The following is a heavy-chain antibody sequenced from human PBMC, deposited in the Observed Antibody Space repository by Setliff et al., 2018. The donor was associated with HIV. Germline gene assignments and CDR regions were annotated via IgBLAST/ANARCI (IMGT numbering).Heavy chain of an antibody. D-gene: IGHD3-3*01. CDR1: GGSFSGFS. V-gene: IGHV4-34*01. CDR3: SRGPTIRGSFTGVVYTAPLPSFDT. J-gene: IGHJ4*02. Sequence: PSETLSLTCAVYGGSFSGFSWNWIRQPPGKGLEWIGDINNYGVTLYTSSLAGRVTISVDTSKNQFSLTLKSLTVADTALYFCSRGPTIRGSFTGVVYTAPLPSFDTWSQGSLVTDSS. CDR2: INNYGVT.